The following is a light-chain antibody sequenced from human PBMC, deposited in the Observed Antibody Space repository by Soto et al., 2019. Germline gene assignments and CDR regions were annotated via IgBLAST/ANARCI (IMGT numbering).Light chain of an antibody. V-gene: IGKV3-15*01. Sequence: EVVMTQSPATLSVSPVEIATLSFMASQSVSSNLAWYQQEPGQAPRLLIYGASTRAAGIPARFSGSGSGTDFTLTISRLEPEDFAVYYCQQYGNSPITFGQGTRLEIK. CDR1: QSVSSN. CDR3: QQYGNSPIT. CDR2: GAS. J-gene: IGKJ5*01.